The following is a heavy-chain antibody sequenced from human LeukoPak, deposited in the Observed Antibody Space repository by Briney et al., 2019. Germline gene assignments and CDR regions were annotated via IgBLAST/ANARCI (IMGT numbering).Heavy chain of an antibody. CDR1: GGSISSGGYS. CDR3: ASLAVVVPAAMI. Sequence: SQTPSLTCAVSGGSISSGGYSWSWIRQPPGKGLEWIGYIYHSGSTYYNPSLKSRVTISVDRSKNQFSLKLSSVTAADTAVYYCASLAVVVPAAMIWGQGTLVTVSS. D-gene: IGHD2-2*01. V-gene: IGHV4-30-2*01. CDR2: IYHSGST. J-gene: IGHJ4*02.